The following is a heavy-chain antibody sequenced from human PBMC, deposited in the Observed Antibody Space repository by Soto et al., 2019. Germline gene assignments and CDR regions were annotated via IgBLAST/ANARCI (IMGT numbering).Heavy chain of an antibody. CDR3: ARQRAVTAYYYYYYGMDV. CDR2: IYYSGST. Sequence: LSLTCTVSGGSISSSSYYWGWIRQPPGKGLEWIGSIYYSGSTYYNPSLKSRVTISVDTSKNQFSLKLSSVTAADTAVYYCARQRAVTAYYYYYYGMDVWGQGTTVTVSS. J-gene: IGHJ6*02. D-gene: IGHD4-17*01. CDR1: GGSISSSSYY. V-gene: IGHV4-39*01.